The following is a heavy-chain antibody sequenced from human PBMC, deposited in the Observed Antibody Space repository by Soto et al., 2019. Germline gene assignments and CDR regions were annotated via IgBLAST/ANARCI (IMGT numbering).Heavy chain of an antibody. CDR1: GYTFTCYG. CDR3: ARDPGSSSWYPNWFDP. CDR2: ISAYNGNT. J-gene: IGHJ5*02. D-gene: IGHD6-13*01. Sequence: GASVKVSCKASGYTFTCYGISWVRQAPGQGLEWMGWISAYNGNTNYAQKLQGRVTMTTDTSTSTAYMELRSLRSDDTAVYYCARDPGSSSWYPNWFDPWGQGTLVTVSS. V-gene: IGHV1-18*01.